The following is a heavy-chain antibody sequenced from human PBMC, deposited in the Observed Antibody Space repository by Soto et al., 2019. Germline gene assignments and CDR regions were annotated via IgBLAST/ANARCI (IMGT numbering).Heavy chain of an antibody. Sequence: QVQLQESGPGLLNPSQTLSLTCTVAGGSISSCDYYWSCIRQPPGKALEWIGYIDYSGSNNYNPSLKSRLTISVDTSKNQFSLKLSSVIGADEAVYYCGRSRYDFWSGYSYYFDYWGQGTLVTVSS. V-gene: IGHV4-30-4*01. D-gene: IGHD3-3*01. J-gene: IGHJ4*02. CDR2: IDYSGSN. CDR1: GGSISSCDYY. CDR3: GRSRYDFWSGYSYYFDY.